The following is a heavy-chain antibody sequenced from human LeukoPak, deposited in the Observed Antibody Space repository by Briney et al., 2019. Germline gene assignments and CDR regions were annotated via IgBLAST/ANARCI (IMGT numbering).Heavy chain of an antibody. Sequence: GGSLRLSCAGSGFTFSSYAMSWVRQAPGKGLEWVSAISGSGGSTYYADSVKGRFTISRDNSKNTLYLQMNSLRAEDTAVYYCAKPAHNCSGGSCGFDPWGQGTLVTVSS. V-gene: IGHV3-23*01. CDR1: GFTFSSYA. J-gene: IGHJ5*02. D-gene: IGHD2-15*01. CDR3: AKPAHNCSGGSCGFDP. CDR2: ISGSGGST.